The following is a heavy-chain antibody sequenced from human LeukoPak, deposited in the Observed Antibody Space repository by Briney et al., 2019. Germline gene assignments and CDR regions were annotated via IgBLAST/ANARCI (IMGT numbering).Heavy chain of an antibody. Sequence: SVKVSCKASGGTFSSYAISWVRQAPGQGLEWMGRIIPILGIANYAQKFQGRVTITADKSTSTAYMELSSLRSEDTAVYYCARDSVVPSNYGGMDVWGQGTTVTVSS. CDR3: ARDSVVPSNYGGMDV. V-gene: IGHV1-69*04. CDR2: IIPILGIA. CDR1: GGTFSSYA. J-gene: IGHJ6*02. D-gene: IGHD4-11*01.